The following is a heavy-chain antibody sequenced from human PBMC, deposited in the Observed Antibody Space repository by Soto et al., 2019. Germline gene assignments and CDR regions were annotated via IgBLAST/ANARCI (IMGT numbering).Heavy chain of an antibody. V-gene: IGHV1-18*01. CDR1: GYTFTSYG. Sequence: ASVKVSCKASGYTFTSYGISWVRQAPGQGLEWMGWISAYNGNTNYAQKLQGRVTMTTDTSTSTAYMELRSLRSDDTAVYYCARDRGDGLQLEPVYYYYYMDVWGKGTTVTVSS. D-gene: IGHD1-1*01. CDR3: ARDRGDGLQLEPVYYYYYMDV. J-gene: IGHJ6*03. CDR2: ISAYNGNT.